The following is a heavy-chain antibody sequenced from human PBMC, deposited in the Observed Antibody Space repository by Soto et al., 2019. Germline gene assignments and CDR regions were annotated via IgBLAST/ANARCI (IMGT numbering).Heavy chain of an antibody. CDR1: GGTFSSYA. J-gene: IGHJ5*02. Sequence: QVQLVQSGAEVKKLGSSVKVPCKASGGTFSSYAISWVRQAPGQGLEWMGGIIPIIGTTNYAQKFQGRVTMTADESTGPTEMALRSLRSEDTAVYYCAREEGDNRGYYNWFDPWGQGTMDAVSS. V-gene: IGHV1-69*01. CDR3: AREEGDNRGYYNWFDP. D-gene: IGHD3-22*01. CDR2: IIPIIGTT.